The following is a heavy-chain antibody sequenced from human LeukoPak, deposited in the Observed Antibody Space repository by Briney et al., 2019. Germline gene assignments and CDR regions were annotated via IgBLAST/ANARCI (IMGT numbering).Heavy chain of an antibody. CDR1: GFNFSSFV. CDR3: ARETPRRGETRDGYR. CDR2: ISASGRST. V-gene: IGHV3-23*01. J-gene: IGHJ4*02. D-gene: IGHD5-24*01. Sequence: PGGSLRLSCAGSGFNFSSFVMTWVRQAPGKGLEWVSSISASGRSTYYADSVKGRFTISRDNPKNLLFLQINSLRVEDTAVYYCARETPRRGETRDGYRWGQGTAVTVSS.